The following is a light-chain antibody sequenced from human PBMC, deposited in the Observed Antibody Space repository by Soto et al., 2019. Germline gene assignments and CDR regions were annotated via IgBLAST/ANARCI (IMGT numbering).Light chain of an antibody. CDR2: LEGSGSY. CDR3: ETWDSNPHVV. V-gene: IGLV4-60*03. J-gene: IGLJ2*01. Sequence: QAVVTQSSSASASLGSSVKLTCTLSSGHSSYIIAWHQQQPGKAPRYLMKLEGSGSYNKGSGVPDRFPGSSSGADRYLTISNLQSEDEADYYCETWDSNPHVVFGGGNKLTVL. CDR1: SGHSSYI.